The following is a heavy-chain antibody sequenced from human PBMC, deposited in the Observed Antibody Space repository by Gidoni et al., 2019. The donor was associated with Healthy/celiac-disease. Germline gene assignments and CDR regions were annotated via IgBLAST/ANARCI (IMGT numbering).Heavy chain of an antibody. D-gene: IGHD2-2*01. CDR3: EKVLVVVPAADFDY. J-gene: IGHJ4*02. CDR2: ISGSGGST. Sequence: EVQLLESGGGLVQPGGFLRLSCAASGFTFSSYAMSWVRQAPGKGLEWVSAISGSGGSTCSEDSVKGRFTISRDNSKNTLYLQMNSLRAEDTAVYYCEKVLVVVPAADFDYWGQGTLVTVSS. CDR1: GFTFSSYA. V-gene: IGHV3-23*01.